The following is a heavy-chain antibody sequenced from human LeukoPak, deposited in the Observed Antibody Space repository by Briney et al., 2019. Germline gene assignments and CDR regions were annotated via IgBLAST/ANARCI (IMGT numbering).Heavy chain of an antibody. CDR3: ASSYYDSSGYYYLDY. CDR2: LIPILGIA. CDR1: GGTFSSYA. J-gene: IGHJ4*02. V-gene: IGHV1-69*04. Sequence: ASVKVSCKASGGTFSSYAISWVRQAPGQGPEWMGRLIPILGIANYAQKFQGRVTITADKSTSTAYMELSSLRSEDTAVYYCASSYYDSSGYYYLDYWGQGTLVTVSS. D-gene: IGHD3-22*01.